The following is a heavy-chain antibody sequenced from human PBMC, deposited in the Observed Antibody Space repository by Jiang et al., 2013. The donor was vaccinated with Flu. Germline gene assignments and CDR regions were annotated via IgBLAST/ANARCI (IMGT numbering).Heavy chain of an antibody. J-gene: IGHJ2*01. D-gene: IGHD5-24*01. V-gene: IGHV3-13*01. Sequence: EVQLVESGGGLVQPGGSLRLSCAASGFTFSSYDMHWVRQATGKGLEWVSAIGTAGDTYYPGSVKGRFTISRENAKNSLYLQMNSLRAGDTAVYYCARCPLGGDGYNLGASNWYFDLWGLAPVVTVSS. CDR2: IGTAGDT. CDR1: GFTFSSYD. CDR3: ARCPLGGDGYNLGASNWYFDL.